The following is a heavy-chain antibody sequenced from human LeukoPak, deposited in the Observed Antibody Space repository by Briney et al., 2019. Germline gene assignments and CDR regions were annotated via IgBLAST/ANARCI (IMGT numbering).Heavy chain of an antibody. V-gene: IGHV4-4*07. CDR1: GGSISSYY. Sequence: SETLSLTCTVSGGSISSYYWSWIRQPAGKGLEWIGRVYASGCTNYNPSLKSRVTVSVDTSKNQFSLKLYSVTAADTAVYYCARHGAPSGGAFDNWFDPWGQGTLVTVSS. D-gene: IGHD3-9*01. CDR2: VYASGCT. CDR3: ARHGAPSGGAFDNWFDP. J-gene: IGHJ5*02.